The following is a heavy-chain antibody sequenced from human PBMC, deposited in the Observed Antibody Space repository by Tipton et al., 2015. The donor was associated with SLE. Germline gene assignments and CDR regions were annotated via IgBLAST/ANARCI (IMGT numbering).Heavy chain of an antibody. Sequence: TLSLTCTVSGDSISSSTYFWGWIRQSPGRGLGWIGSVCDNGDTYYNPSLKSRVTISLDTSKNQFSLRLSSVTAADTTIYYCARHWVPSVTITSDPYFDFWGKGMRVTVSS. CDR2: VCDNGDT. J-gene: IGHJ4*02. D-gene: IGHD3-3*01. CDR3: ARHWVPSVTITSDPYFDF. V-gene: IGHV4-39*07. CDR1: GDSISSSTYF.